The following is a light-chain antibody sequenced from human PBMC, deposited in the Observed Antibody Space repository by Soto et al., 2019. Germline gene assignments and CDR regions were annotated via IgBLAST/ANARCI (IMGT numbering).Light chain of an antibody. Sequence: EIVLTQSPGTLSLSPGERATLSCRASQSVSSSYLAWYQQKPGQAPRLLIYGASSRATGIPDRFSGSGSGTEFTLTIGSLQSEDFAVYYCQHYSNWPQNTFGGGTKVDI. J-gene: IGKJ4*01. CDR1: QSVSSSY. CDR2: GAS. CDR3: QHYSNWPQNT. V-gene: IGKV3-20*01.